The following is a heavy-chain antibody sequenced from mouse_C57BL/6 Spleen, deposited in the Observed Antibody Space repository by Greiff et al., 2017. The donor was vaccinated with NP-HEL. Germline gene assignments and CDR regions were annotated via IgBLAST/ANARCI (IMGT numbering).Heavy chain of an antibody. CDR2: IDPSDSYT. V-gene: IGHV1-50*01. CDR3: ARDYGSSRWFAY. D-gene: IGHD1-1*01. J-gene: IGHJ3*01. Sequence: QVQLQQPGAELVKPGASVKLSCKASGYTFNSYWMQWVKQRPGQGLEWIGEIDPSDSYTNYNQKFKGKATLTVDTSSSTAYMQLSSLTSEDSAVYYCARDYGSSRWFAYWGQGTLVTVSA. CDR1: GYTFNSYW.